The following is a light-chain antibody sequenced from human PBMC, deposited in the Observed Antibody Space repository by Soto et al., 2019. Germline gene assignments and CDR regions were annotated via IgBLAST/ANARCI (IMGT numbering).Light chain of an antibody. Sequence: QSALTQPASVSGSPGQSITISCTGTSSDVGSYNLVSWYQQHPGQAPKLMIYEVSKRPSGVSNRFSGSKSGNTASLTISGLQAEDEADYYCCSYAGSSTQFGGGTKLTVL. V-gene: IGLV2-23*02. CDR2: EVS. CDR3: CSYAGSSTQ. CDR1: SSDVGSYNL. J-gene: IGLJ2*01.